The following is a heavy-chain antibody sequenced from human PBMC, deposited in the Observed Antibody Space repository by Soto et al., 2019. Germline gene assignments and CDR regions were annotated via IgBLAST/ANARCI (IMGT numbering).Heavy chain of an antibody. Sequence: SEIMWHTCTVCDGAISSGGYYWSWIRQHPGKGLEWIGYIYYSGSTYYNPSLKSRVTISVDTSKNQFSLKLSSVTAADTAVYYCARAGDIVVVVAAILGWFDPWGQGTLVTVSS. V-gene: IGHV4-31*03. CDR1: DGAISSGGYY. D-gene: IGHD2-15*01. CDR2: IYYSGST. CDR3: ARAGDIVVVVAAILGWFDP. J-gene: IGHJ5*02.